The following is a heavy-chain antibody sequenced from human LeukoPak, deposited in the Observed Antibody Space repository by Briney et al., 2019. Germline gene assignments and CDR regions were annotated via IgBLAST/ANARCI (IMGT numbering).Heavy chain of an antibody. Sequence: GASVKVSCKASGVTFSSYAISWVRQAPGQGLEWMGGIIPIFCTANYAQKFQLRFTITSDESTSTPYMELRSMRSEDTAVYYCARDLFRYYDSSDPAPAWGQGTLVPVSS. CDR3: ARDLFRYYDSSDPAPA. D-gene: IGHD3-22*01. V-gene: IGHV1-69*13. J-gene: IGHJ5*02. CDR2: IIPIFCTA. CDR1: GVTFSSYA.